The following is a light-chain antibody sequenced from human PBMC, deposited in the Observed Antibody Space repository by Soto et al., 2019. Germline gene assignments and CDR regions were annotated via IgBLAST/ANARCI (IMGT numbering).Light chain of an antibody. CDR2: GAS. CDR1: QSVSSSY. CDR3: QQYGSSPQWT. V-gene: IGKV3-20*01. J-gene: IGKJ1*01. Sequence: EIVLTQSPGTLSLSPGERATLSCRASQSVSSSYLAWYQQKPGQAPRLLINGASSRATGIPDRFSGSGSGTDFTLTISRLEPEAFAVYYCQQYGSSPQWTFGQGTKVEIK.